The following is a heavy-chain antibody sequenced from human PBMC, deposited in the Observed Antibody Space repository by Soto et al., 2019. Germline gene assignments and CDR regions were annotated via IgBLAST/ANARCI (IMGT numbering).Heavy chain of an antibody. CDR1: GETLNSNP. D-gene: IGHD2-15*01. J-gene: IGHJ4*02. Sequence: QVQLVQSGAEVKKPGSSLKVSCKVFGETLNSNPIGWVRQAPGQGLEWVGGIVPLSDRTNYAQELQGRVTVTAAGSTSTVYMELSNLESDDTAVYYCARKSGRDCHSGGGCFSLDVWGQGRLITVSS. CDR3: ARKSGRDCHSGGGCFSLDV. CDR2: IVPLSDRT. V-gene: IGHV1-69*01.